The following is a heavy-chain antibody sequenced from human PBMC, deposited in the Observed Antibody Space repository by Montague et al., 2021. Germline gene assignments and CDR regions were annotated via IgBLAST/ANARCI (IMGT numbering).Heavy chain of an antibody. J-gene: IGHJ4*02. CDR1: GDSVSSNSVS. CDR3: VRQPVSGKFDY. Sequence: CAISGDSVSSNSVSWHWNRQSPSRGLAWLGRTYHRLKWANDYALSVRCRVTFNPDTSKNQFSLQLDSVTPVDTAIYYCVRQPVSGKFDYWGQGTRVTVSS. V-gene: IGHV6-1*01. D-gene: IGHD6-19*01. CDR2: TYHRLKWAN.